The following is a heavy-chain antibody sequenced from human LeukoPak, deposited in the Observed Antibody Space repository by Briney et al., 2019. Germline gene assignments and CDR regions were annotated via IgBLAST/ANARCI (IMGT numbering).Heavy chain of an antibody. CDR2: IWYDGSNK. Sequence: GGSLRLSCAASGFTFSSYGMHWVRQAPGKGLEWVAVIWYDGSNKYYADSVKGRFTISRDNSKNTLYLQMNSLRAEDTAVYYCATTSSYSSGWSDYWGQGTLVTVSS. CDR1: GFTFSSYG. D-gene: IGHD6-19*01. CDR3: ATTSSYSSGWSDY. J-gene: IGHJ4*02. V-gene: IGHV3-33*01.